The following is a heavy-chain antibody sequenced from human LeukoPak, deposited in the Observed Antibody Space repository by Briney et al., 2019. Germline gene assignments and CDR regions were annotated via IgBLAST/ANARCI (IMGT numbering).Heavy chain of an antibody. V-gene: IGHV3-30*02. Sequence: GGSLRLSCAASGFTFSSYGMHWVRQAPGKGLEWVAFIRYDGSNKYYTDSVKGRFTISRDNSKNTLYLQMNSLRAEDTAVYYCAKDKDPWKGTSISGFDYWGQGTLVTVSS. CDR1: GFTFSSYG. J-gene: IGHJ4*02. CDR2: IRYDGSNK. CDR3: AKDKDPWKGTSISGFDY. D-gene: IGHD1-1*01.